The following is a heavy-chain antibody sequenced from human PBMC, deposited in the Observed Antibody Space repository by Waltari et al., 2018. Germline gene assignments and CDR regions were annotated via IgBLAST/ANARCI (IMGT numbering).Heavy chain of an antibody. CDR3: AREFGGDWLRGYFDS. J-gene: IGHJ4*03. CDR1: GVTANPYG. CDR2: TVPIYGAE. Sequence: QVQLVQSGAEVKKHGSSLRVSCKFIGVTANPYGINWVRQAPGEGLEWMGGTVPIYGAENYAENFQDRVTFTADESTNTAYMELHRLTSDDTAVYYCAREFGGDWLRGYFDSWGQGTPITVSS. V-gene: IGHV1-69*13. D-gene: IGHD3-9*01.